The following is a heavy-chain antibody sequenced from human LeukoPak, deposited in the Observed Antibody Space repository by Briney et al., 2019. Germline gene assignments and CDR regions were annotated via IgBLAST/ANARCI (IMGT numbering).Heavy chain of an antibody. CDR3: ARGAGYSSSWSNYYYYGMDV. CDR2: IIPIFGTA. CDR1: GGTFSSYA. J-gene: IGHJ6*02. Sequence: SVKVSCKASGGTFSSYAISWVRQAPGQGLEWMGGIIPIFGTANYAQKFQGRVTITADESTSTAYMELSSLRSEDTAVYYCARGAGYSSSWSNYYYYGMDVWGQGTTVTVSS. D-gene: IGHD6-13*01. V-gene: IGHV1-69*13.